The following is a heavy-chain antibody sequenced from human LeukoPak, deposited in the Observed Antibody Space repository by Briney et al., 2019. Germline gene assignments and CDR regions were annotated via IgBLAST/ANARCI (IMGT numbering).Heavy chain of an antibody. V-gene: IGHV4-39*01. CDR2: IYYSGST. CDR1: GGSIRSSSYY. D-gene: IGHD4-23*01. J-gene: IGHJ2*01. CDR3: ARHVDGGNSFWHFDL. Sequence: SETLSLTCTVSGGSIRSSSYYWGWIRQPPGKGLEWIGSIYYSGSTYYNPSLKSRVNISVDTSKDQFSLRLTSVTAADTAVYYCARHVDGGNSFWHFDLWGRGTLVTVSS.